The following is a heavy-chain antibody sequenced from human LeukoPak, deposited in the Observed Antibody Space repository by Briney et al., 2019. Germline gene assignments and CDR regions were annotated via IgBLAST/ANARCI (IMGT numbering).Heavy chain of an antibody. CDR1: GFTFSSSG. V-gene: IGHV3-30*02. Sequence: GGSLRLSCAASGFTFSSSGMHWVRQAPGKGLDWVAFIRYNGVNKYYADSVKGRFTISRDNSKNTLYLQMTSLRAEDTAAYYCATKRNIVTTSADDFWGQGTLVTVSS. D-gene: IGHD2/OR15-2a*01. J-gene: IGHJ4*02. CDR3: ATKRNIVTTSADDF. CDR2: IRYNGVNK.